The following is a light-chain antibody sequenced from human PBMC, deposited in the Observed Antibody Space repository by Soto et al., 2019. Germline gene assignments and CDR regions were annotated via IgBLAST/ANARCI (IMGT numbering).Light chain of an antibody. CDR2: GAS. CDR3: QQYGTSPRT. J-gene: IGKJ1*01. Sequence: EIVLTQSPGTLSLSPWERATLSCGASQSISSNYLAWYQQKPGQSPRLLIYGASSRATGIPDRFSGRGSGTDFTLTISRLEPEDFAVYFCQQYGTSPRTFGQGTKVDIK. CDR1: QSISSNY. V-gene: IGKV3-20*01.